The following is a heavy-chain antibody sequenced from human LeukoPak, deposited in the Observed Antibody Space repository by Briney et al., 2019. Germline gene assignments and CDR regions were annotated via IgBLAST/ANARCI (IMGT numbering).Heavy chain of an antibody. Sequence: SVKVSCKASGGTFSSYAISWVRQAPGQGLEWMGRIIPILGIANYAQKFQGRVTITADKSTSTAYMELSSLRSEDTAVYYWASTVTTLGWFDPWGQGTLVTVSS. CDR2: IIPILGIA. CDR1: GGTFSSYA. V-gene: IGHV1-69*04. D-gene: IGHD4-17*01. J-gene: IGHJ5*02. CDR3: ASTVTTLGWFDP.